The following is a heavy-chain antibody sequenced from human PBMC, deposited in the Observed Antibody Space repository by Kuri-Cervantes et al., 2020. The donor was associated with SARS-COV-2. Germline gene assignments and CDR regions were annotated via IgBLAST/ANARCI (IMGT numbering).Heavy chain of an antibody. J-gene: IGHJ4*02. CDR3: AKDPIYRGTYDLGKLDS. Sequence: GESLKISCAASGFTFSSYGMHWVRQAPGKGLEWVAFIRYDGSNKYYADSVKGRFTISRDSSKNTLYLEMNSLRVEDTAVYYCAKDPIYRGTYDLGKLDSWGRGTLVTVSS. D-gene: IGHD3-3*01. V-gene: IGHV3-30*02. CDR1: GFTFSSYG. CDR2: IRYDGSNK.